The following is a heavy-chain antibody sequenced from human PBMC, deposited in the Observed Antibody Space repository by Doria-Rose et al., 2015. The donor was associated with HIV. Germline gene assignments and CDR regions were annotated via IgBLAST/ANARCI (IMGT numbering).Heavy chain of an antibody. Sequence: QVQLVQSGPVLVKPTETLTLTCTVSGVSLSSPGMGVSWIRQPPGKALEWLANIFSDDERAYKPSLKSRLTISRGTSKSQVVLTMTDMDPVDTATYYCARIKSSRWYHKYYFDFWGQGTLVIVSA. CDR1: GVSLSSPGMG. V-gene: IGHV2-26*01. J-gene: IGHJ4*02. CDR2: IFSDDER. D-gene: IGHD6-13*01. CDR3: ARIKSSRWYHKYYFDF.